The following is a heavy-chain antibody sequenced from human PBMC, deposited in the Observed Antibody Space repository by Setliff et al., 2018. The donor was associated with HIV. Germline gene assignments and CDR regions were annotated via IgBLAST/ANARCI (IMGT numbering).Heavy chain of an antibody. CDR2: ISAYNGNT. D-gene: IGHD6-13*01. CDR3: ERLVAAAGKTGWFDP. V-gene: IGHV1-18*01. CDR1: GYTFTSYG. J-gene: IGHJ5*02. Sequence: ASVKVSCKASGYTFTSYGISWVRQAPGQGLEWMGWISAYNGNTYYAQKLQGRVTMTTDTSTSTAYTELRSLRSDDTAVYYCERLVAAAGKTGWFDPWGQGTLVTVSS.